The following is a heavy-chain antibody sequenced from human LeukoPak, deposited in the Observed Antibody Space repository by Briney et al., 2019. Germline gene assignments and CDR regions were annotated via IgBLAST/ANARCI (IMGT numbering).Heavy chain of an antibody. CDR3: ARELDYCFDY. D-gene: IGHD1-1*01. CDR1: GYTFTSYY. Sequence: SVEVSCKASGYTFTSYYMHWVRQAPGQGLEWMGGIIPIFGTANYAQKFQGRVTITADKSSTTVYMELSSLRSEDTAVYYCARELDYCFDYWGQGTLVTVSS. CDR2: IIPIFGTA. V-gene: IGHV1-69*06. J-gene: IGHJ4*02.